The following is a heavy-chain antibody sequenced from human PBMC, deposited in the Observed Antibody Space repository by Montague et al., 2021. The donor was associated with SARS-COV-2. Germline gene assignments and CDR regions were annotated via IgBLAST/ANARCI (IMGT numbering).Heavy chain of an antibody. Sequence: SETLSLTCTVSGGAMSSYYWSWIRQPPGKGLEWIGYIYYSGSTNYNPSLKSRVTISVDTSKNQCSLKLSSVTAADTAAYDCAGHGCSSDRHRCGFDAWGQGTLVTVSS. D-gene: IGHD2-2*01. V-gene: IGHV4-59*08. J-gene: IGHJ5*02. CDR2: IYYSGST. CDR1: GGAMSSYY. CDR3: AGHGCSSDRHRCGFDA.